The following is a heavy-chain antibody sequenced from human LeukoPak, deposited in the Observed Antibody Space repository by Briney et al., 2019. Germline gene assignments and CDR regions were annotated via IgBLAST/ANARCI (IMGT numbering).Heavy chain of an antibody. Sequence: GGSLRLSCTASGFTFGDYLMSWFRQAPGKGLEWIGFISGGTTEYATSVKGRFTISRDDSTSIAYLQMNSLTTEDTAVYYCSRGSGWLSVYWGQGTLVTVSS. J-gene: IGHJ4*02. CDR1: GFTFGDYL. V-gene: IGHV3-49*03. D-gene: IGHD6-19*01. CDR3: SRGSGWLSVY. CDR2: ISGGTT.